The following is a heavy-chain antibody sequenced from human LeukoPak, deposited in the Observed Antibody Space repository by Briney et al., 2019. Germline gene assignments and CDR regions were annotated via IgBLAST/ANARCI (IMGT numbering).Heavy chain of an antibody. V-gene: IGHV1-8*03. Sequence: GESLKVSCKASGYTFTSYDINWVRQATGQGLEWMGWMNPNSGNTGYAQKFQGRVTITRNTSISTAYMELSSLRSEDTAVYYCARGRAPRYSYGYSVYYYYYMDVWGKGTTVTVSS. CDR3: ARGRAPRYSYGYSVYYYYYMDV. J-gene: IGHJ6*03. CDR1: GYTFTSYD. D-gene: IGHD5-18*01. CDR2: MNPNSGNT.